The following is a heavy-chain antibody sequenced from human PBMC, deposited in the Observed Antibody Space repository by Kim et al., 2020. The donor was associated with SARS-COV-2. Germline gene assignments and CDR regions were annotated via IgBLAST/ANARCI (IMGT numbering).Heavy chain of an antibody. D-gene: IGHD6-13*01. CDR3: ARGYLRVLSFDY. CDR1: GGSISSGSYY. V-gene: IGHV4-61*02. J-gene: IGHJ4*02. Sequence: SETLSLTCTVSGGSISSGSYYWSWIRQPAGKGLEWIGRIYTSGSTNYNPSLKSRVTISVDTSKNQFSLKLSSVTAADTAVYYCARGYLRVLSFDYWGQGTLVTVSS. CDR2: IYTSGST.